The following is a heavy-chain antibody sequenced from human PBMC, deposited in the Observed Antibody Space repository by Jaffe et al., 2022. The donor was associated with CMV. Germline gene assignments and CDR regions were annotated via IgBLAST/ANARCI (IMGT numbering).Heavy chain of an antibody. V-gene: IGHV3-33*01. J-gene: IGHJ4*02. CDR1: GFTFSAYG. CDR3: ARDQDSLVPLDY. CDR2: IWYDGTNK. Sequence: QVQLVESGGGVVQPGRSLRLSCEASGFTFSAYGMHWVRQAPGKGLEWVAVIWYDGTNKNYADSVKGRFTISRDNSKNTLYLQMNSLRAEDTAVYYCARDQDSLVPLDYWGQGTLVTVSS. D-gene: IGHD6-6*01.